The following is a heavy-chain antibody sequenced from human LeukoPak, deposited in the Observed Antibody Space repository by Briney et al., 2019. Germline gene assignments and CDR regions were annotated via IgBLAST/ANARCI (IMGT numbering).Heavy chain of an antibody. CDR2: ISNSGSYT. V-gene: IGHV3-11*06. CDR1: GFTFSDEY. Sequence: GGSLRLSCAASGFTFSDEYMSWIRQAPGKGLEWVSYISNSGSYTNYADSVKGRFTISRDNAKNSLYLQMNSLRAEDTAVYYCVREWDTAMVTGYWGQGTLVTVSS. J-gene: IGHJ4*02. CDR3: VREWDTAMVTGY. D-gene: IGHD5-18*01.